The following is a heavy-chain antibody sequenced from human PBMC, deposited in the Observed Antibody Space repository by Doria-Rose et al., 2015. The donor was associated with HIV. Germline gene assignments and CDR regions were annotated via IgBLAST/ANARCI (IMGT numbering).Heavy chain of an antibody. CDR2: IFSDDEG. D-gene: IGHD6-13*01. CDR1: GVSLSSPGMG. Sequence: SGPVLVKPTETLTQTCTISGVSLSSPGMGVSWIRQPPGKALEWLANIFSDDEGSYKTTLKSRLTISRGTSKSQVVLTMTDMDPVGTATYYCARIKSSRWYHKYYFDFWGQGTLVIVSA. CDR3: ARIKSSRWYHKYYFDF. V-gene: IGHV2-26*03. J-gene: IGHJ4*02.